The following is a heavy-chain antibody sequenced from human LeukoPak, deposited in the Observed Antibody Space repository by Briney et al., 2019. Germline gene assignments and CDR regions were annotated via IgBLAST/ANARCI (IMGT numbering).Heavy chain of an antibody. V-gene: IGHV1-2*02. D-gene: IGHD3-3*01. CDR1: GYTFTGYY. CDR3: ARVLVWSGYPFDY. CDR2: INPNSGGT. Sequence: GASVKVSCKASGYTFTGYYMHWVRQAPGQGLEWMGWINPNSGGTNYAQKFQGRVTMTRDTSISTAYMELSRLRSDDTAVYYCARVLVWSGYPFDYWGQGTLATVSS. J-gene: IGHJ4*02.